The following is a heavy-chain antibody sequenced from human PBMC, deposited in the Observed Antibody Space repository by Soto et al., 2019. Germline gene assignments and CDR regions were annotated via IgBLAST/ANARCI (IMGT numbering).Heavy chain of an antibody. CDR2: ISAYNGNT. V-gene: IGHV1-18*01. CDR3: ARDEGCSGGSCMFDP. Sequence: QVQLVQSGAEVKKPGASVKVSCKASGYTFTSYGISWVRQAPGQGLEWMGWISAYNGNTNYAQKLQGRVTMTTDTSTSTADMELRSLRADDTAVYYCARDEGCSGGSCMFDPWGQGTLVTVSS. CDR1: GYTFTSYG. J-gene: IGHJ5*02. D-gene: IGHD2-15*01.